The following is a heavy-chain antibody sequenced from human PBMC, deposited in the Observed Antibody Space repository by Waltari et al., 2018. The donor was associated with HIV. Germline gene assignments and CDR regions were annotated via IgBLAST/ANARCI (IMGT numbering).Heavy chain of an antibody. V-gene: IGHV4-4*07. CDR2: IYPTGTT. J-gene: IGHJ4*02. D-gene: IGHD3-16*01. CDR3: VRHDDRGYGYFDR. CDR1: GGSLSGHY. Sequence: QVQLQESGPGLVKPSETLSLTCTVSGGSLSGHYWRWIRQPAGRGLEWIGRIYPTGTTLYNPSVKSRVIISVDTSRTQFSLRLKSVTAADTAVYYCVRHDDRGYGYFDRWGQGTLVPVSS.